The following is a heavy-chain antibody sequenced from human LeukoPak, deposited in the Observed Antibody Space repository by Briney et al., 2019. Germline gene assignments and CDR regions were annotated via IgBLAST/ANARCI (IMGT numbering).Heavy chain of an antibody. J-gene: IGHJ4*02. CDR3: ASARGLASDSIDF. CDR1: GFTFNNYG. Sequence: GGSLRLSCAASGFTFNNYGMHWVRQAPGKGLEWVAFIRYDGSNKYYGDSVKGRFTISRDNSKNTLCLQMNSLRAGDTAVYYCASARGLASDSIDFWGQGTLVTVSS. D-gene: IGHD3-10*01. V-gene: IGHV3-30*02. CDR2: IRYDGSNK.